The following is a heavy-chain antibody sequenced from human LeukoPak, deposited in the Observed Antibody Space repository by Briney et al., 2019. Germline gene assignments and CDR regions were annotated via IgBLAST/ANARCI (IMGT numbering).Heavy chain of an antibody. CDR3: AKGARGSFGFDP. V-gene: IGHV3-30*18. J-gene: IGHJ5*02. Sequence: GGSLRLSCAASGFTFSTYDMNWVRQAPGKGLEWVAVISYDGSNKYYADSVKGRFTISRDNSKNTLYLQMNSLRAEDTAVYYCAKGARGSFGFDPWGQGTLVTVSS. CDR1: GFTFSTYD. CDR2: ISYDGSNK.